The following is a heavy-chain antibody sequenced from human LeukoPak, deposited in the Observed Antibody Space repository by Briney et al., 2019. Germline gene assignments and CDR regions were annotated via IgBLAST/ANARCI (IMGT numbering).Heavy chain of an antibody. CDR3: ARRHITMVRGVIT. D-gene: IGHD3-10*01. CDR2: IYYSGST. Sequence: SETLSLTCTVSGGSISSSSYYWGWIRQPPGKGLEWIGSIYYSGSTYYNPSVKSRVTISVDTSKNQFSLKLSSVTAADTAVYYCARRHITMVRGVITWGQGTLVTVSS. J-gene: IGHJ5*02. V-gene: IGHV4-39*07. CDR1: GGSISSSSYY.